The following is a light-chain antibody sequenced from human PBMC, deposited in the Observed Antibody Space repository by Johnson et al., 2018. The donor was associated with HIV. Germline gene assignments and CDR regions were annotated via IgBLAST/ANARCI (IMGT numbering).Light chain of an antibody. CDR1: SSNIGNNY. CDR3: GTWDSSLSAYV. CDR2: DNN. V-gene: IGLV1-51*01. J-gene: IGLJ1*01. Sequence: QSVLTQPPSVSAAPGQKVTISCSGSSSNIGNNYVSWYQQLPGTAPKLLIYDNNKRPSGIPDRFSGSKSGTSATLGLTGLQPEDEAEYYCGTWDSSLSAYVFGTGTRVTVL.